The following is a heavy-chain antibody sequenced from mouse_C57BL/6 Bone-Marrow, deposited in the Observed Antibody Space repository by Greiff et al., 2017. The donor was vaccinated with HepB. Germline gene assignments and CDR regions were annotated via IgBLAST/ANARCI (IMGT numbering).Heavy chain of an antibody. CDR2: IYPGSGST. V-gene: IGHV1-55*01. J-gene: IGHJ4*01. CDR3: AISFPYYYAMDY. Sequence: VQLQQPGAELVKPGASVKMSCKASGYTFTSYWITWVKQRPGQGLEWIGDIYPGSGSTKYNEKFKSKATLTVDKSSSTAYMQLSSLTSEDSAVYYCAISFPYYYAMDYWGQGTSVTVSS. CDR1: GYTFTSYW.